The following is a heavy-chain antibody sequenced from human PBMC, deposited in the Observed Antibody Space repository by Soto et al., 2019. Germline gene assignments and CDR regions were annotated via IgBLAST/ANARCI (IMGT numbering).Heavy chain of an antibody. Sequence: SETLSLTCAVYGGTFSGYYWSWIRQPPGKGLEWIGEINHSGSTNFNPSLKSRVAISVDTSRNQFSLKLNSVTAADTPVYYSARAGPYSPGSARHYVMDVWRRGTTVTVSS. V-gene: IGHV4-34*01. CDR2: INHSGST. CDR1: GGTFSGYY. J-gene: IGHJ6*02. CDR3: ARAGPYSPGSARHYVMDV. D-gene: IGHD3-10*01.